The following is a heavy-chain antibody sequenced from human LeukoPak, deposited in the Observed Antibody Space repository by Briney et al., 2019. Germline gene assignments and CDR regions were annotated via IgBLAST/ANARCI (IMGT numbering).Heavy chain of an antibody. J-gene: IGHJ6*03. CDR1: GGSISSSSHY. CDR3: ARVYSGSYLNSYYYYYMDV. V-gene: IGHV4-39*07. Sequence: SETLSLTCTVSGGSISSSSHYWGWIRQPPGKGLEWIGSIYYSGSTYYNPSLKSRVTISIDTSKNQFSLKLSSVTAADTAVYYCARVYSGSYLNSYYYYYMDVWGKGTTVTVSS. D-gene: IGHD1-26*01. CDR2: IYYSGST.